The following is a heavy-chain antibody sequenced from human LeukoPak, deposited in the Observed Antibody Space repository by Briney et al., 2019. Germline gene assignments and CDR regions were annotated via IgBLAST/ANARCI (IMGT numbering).Heavy chain of an antibody. J-gene: IGHJ4*02. D-gene: IGHD3-22*01. Sequence: HGESLKISCKGSGYSFTSYWIGWVRQMPGKGLEWMGIIYPGDSDTRYSPSFQGQVTISADKSISTAYLQWSSLKASDTAMYYCARLQYYYDSSGYYYVSFYYFDYWGQGTLVTVSS. CDR1: GYSFTSYW. CDR3: ARLQYYYDSSGYYYVSFYYFDY. CDR2: IYPGDSDT. V-gene: IGHV5-51*01.